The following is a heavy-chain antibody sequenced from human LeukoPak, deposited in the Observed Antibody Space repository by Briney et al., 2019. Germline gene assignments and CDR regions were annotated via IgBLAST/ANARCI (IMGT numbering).Heavy chain of an antibody. Sequence: GGSLRLSCAASGFTFSSYTMNWVRQAPGKGLEWLSYISSSGSTMYYADSVKGRFTISRDNAKNSLYLQMNNLRAEDTAVYYCARGLYGDYDFDYWGQGTLVTVSS. CDR2: ISSSGSTM. J-gene: IGHJ4*02. V-gene: IGHV3-48*01. CDR3: ARGLYGDYDFDY. CDR1: GFTFSSYT. D-gene: IGHD4-17*01.